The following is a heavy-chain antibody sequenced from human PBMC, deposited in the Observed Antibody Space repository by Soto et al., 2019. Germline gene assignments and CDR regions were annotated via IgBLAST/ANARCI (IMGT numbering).Heavy chain of an antibody. Sequence: SETLSLTCAVSGYSISSGYYWGWIRQSPGKGLEWIGSIYHSGSTYYNPSLKSRVIISVDTSKNQFSLKLSSVTAADTAVYYCARLAPMAAADGMDVWGQGTTVTVSS. CDR2: IYHSGST. CDR1: GYSISSGYY. CDR3: ARLAPMAAADGMDV. V-gene: IGHV4-38-2*01. J-gene: IGHJ6*02. D-gene: IGHD6-13*01.